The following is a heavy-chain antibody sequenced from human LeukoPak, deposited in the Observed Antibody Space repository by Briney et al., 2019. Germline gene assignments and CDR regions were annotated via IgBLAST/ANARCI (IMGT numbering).Heavy chain of an antibody. CDR3: ARGLGWLHS. V-gene: IGHV3-21*01. Sequence: GGSLRLSWESSGFSFSTFTMNWVRKPQGKGLEWVSSISSSSSYIYYADSVKGRFTISRDNAKNSLFLQMNSLRAEDTAVYYCARGLGWLHSWGQGTLVTVSS. CDR2: ISSSSSYI. D-gene: IGHD3/OR15-3a*01. CDR1: GFSFSTFT. J-gene: IGHJ5*02.